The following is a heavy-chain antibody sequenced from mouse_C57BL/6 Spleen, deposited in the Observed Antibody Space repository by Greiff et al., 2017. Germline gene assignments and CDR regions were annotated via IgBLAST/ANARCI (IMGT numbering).Heavy chain of an antibody. D-gene: IGHD1-1*01. CDR2: ISDGGSYT. J-gene: IGHJ2*01. Sequence: EVQRVESGGGLVKPGGSLKLSCAASGFTFSSYAMSWVRQTPEKRLEWVATISDGGSYTYYPDNVKGRFTISRDNAKNNLYLQMSHLKSEDTAMYYCARDGYYGSSYVAYFDYWGQGTTLTVSS. CDR1: GFTFSSYA. CDR3: ARDGYYGSSYVAYFDY. V-gene: IGHV5-4*01.